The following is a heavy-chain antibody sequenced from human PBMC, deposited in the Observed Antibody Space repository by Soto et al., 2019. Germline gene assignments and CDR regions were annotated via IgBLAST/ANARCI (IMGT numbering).Heavy chain of an antibody. V-gene: IGHV3-23*01. CDR1: GFIFRDYA. Sequence: LRLSCAASGFIFRDYAMCWVRQAPGKGLEWVSGISGSGEYTYHADSVKGRFTISRDNSKNTLYLQMNSLRAEDTAIYYCARGRDVYNYHALDYWGQGTQVTVSS. CDR2: ISGSGEYT. D-gene: IGHD1-1*01. J-gene: IGHJ4*02. CDR3: ARGRDVYNYHALDY.